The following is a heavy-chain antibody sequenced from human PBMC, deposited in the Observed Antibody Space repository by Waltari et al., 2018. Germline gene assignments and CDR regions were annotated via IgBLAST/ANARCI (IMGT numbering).Heavy chain of an antibody. CDR3: ARDQTSGGMDV. J-gene: IGHJ6*02. V-gene: IGHV3-21*01. CDR1: GFTFSSYS. Sequence: EVQLVESGGGLVKPGGSLRLSCAASGFTFSSYSMNWARQAPGKGLEWVSSISSSSSYIYYADSVKGRFTISRDNAKNSLYLQMNSLRAEDTAVYYCARDQTSGGMDVWGQGTTVTVSS. CDR2: ISSSSSYI.